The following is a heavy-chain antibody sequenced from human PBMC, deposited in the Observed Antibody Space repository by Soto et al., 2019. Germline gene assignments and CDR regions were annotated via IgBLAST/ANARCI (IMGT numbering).Heavy chain of an antibody. J-gene: IGHJ4*02. CDR3: ARETYYDFWSGYYTPYTGFDY. D-gene: IGHD3-3*01. V-gene: IGHV3-30-3*01. Sequence: GSLLLSCAASGFTFSSYAMHWVRQAPGKGLEWVAVISYDGSNKYYADSVKGRFTISRDNSKNTLYLQMNSLRAEDTAVYYCARETYYDFWSGYYTPYTGFDYWGQGTPVTVSS. CDR2: ISYDGSNK. CDR1: GFTFSSYA.